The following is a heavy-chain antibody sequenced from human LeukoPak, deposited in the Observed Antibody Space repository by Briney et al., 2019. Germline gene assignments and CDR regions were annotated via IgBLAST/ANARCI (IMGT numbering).Heavy chain of an antibody. CDR1: GGSFNAYY. J-gene: IGHJ6*03. CDR3: ARGLRFIQGPGYYYMDV. Sequence: SETLSLTCAVYGGSFNAYYWTWVRQTPGKGLEWIGEINHSGNTNYNPSLESRVTISADTSKNQFSLNLGSVTAADTAIYYCARGLRFIQGPGYYYMDVWGKGTTVTVSS. V-gene: IGHV4-34*01. CDR2: INHSGNT. D-gene: IGHD3-16*02.